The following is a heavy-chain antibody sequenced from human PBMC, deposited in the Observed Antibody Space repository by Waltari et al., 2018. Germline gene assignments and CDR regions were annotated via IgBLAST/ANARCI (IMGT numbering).Heavy chain of an antibody. J-gene: IGHJ4*02. CDR2: ISPSDHST. CDR3: AVQAFDY. CDR1: GYTFTNYY. Sequence: QVQLVQSGAEVKKPGASVKISCKASGYTFTNYYIHWVRQAPGQGLEWMGIISPSDHSTASAQQFRGRVTLTWDTSTTTVYMDLTSLRSEDTAVYYCAVQAFDYWGQGTLVTVSS. V-gene: IGHV1-46*01.